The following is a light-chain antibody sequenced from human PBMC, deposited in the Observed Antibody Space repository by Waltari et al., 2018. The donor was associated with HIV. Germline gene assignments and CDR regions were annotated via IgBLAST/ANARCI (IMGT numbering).Light chain of an antibody. V-gene: IGLV3-21*02. CDR2: DAS. J-gene: IGLJ2*01. Sequence: SYVLTQPPSVSVPPGQTARIPCGGDNIGAKTVNWFQHNPGQAPVLVLYDASGQPSGIPERCSGSNSGNAATLTISRVEAGDEADYYCQVWDSETDHVIFGGGTKLTVL. CDR1: NIGAKT. CDR3: QVWDSETDHVI.